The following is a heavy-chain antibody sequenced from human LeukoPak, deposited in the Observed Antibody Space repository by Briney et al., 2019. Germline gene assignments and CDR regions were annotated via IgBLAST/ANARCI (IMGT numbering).Heavy chain of an antibody. CDR3: AKGGSPRYYYGMDV. V-gene: IGHV3-30*18. D-gene: IGHD1-26*01. CDR2: ISYDGSNK. Sequence: GGSLRLSCAASGVTFSGYGMHWVREAPGKGLEWVAVISYDGSNKYYADSVKGRFTISRDNSKNTLYLQMNSLRAEDTAVYYCAKGGSPRYYYGMDVWGQGTTVTVSS. CDR1: GVTFSGYG. J-gene: IGHJ6*02.